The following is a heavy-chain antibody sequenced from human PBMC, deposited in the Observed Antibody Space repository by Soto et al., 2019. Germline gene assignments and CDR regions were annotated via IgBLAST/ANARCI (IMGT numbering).Heavy chain of an antibody. D-gene: IGHD1-26*01. CDR1: GNTVPNYA. CDR3: ARDDSGFSGSHYIDYFNY. Sequence: ASVKVSCKASGNTVPNYAIHWVRQAPGQRLEWMGWINAGSGNTKYSQNFQGRVTITRDTSAGTVYMQLSSLTSEDTAVYYCARDDSGFSGSHYIDYFNYWGQGALVTVSS. J-gene: IGHJ4*02. V-gene: IGHV1-3*01. CDR2: INAGSGNT.